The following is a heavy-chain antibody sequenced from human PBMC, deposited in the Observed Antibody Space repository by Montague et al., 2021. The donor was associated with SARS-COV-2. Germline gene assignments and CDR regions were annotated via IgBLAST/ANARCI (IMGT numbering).Heavy chain of an antibody. Sequence: SLRLSCAASGFTFSDFHTSWIRQAPGTGLEWVSYISSGSSSTKFADSVKGRFTISRDNAKNSLYLQMNSLRVEDTAVYYCARGLRYHHYVMDVWGQGTTVTVSS. CDR2: ISSGSSST. CDR3: ARGLRYHHYVMDV. D-gene: IGHD3-16*01. CDR1: GFTFSDFH. V-gene: IGHV3-11*05. J-gene: IGHJ6*02.